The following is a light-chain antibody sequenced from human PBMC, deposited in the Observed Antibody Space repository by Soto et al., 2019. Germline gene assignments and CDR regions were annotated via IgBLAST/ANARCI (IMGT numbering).Light chain of an antibody. V-gene: IGKV3-15*01. Sequence: EIVMTQSPAILSVSPGERATLSCRASQNVGGSVAWYQQKPGQAPRLLIYRASTRATGIPARFSGSGSGTEFTLTISSLQSEDFAVYYCQQSRTFAQGTKVDI. CDR1: QNVGGS. J-gene: IGKJ2*01. CDR2: RAS. CDR3: QQSRT.